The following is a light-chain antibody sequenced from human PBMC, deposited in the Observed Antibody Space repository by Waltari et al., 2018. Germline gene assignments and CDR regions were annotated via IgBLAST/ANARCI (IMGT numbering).Light chain of an antibody. CDR3: CSYAGLGIYV. CDR1: SSAVGNYNL. CDR2: EVT. Sequence: QSGLTQPASVSGSPGQSITIPCTGTSSAVGNYNLVSWFLQYPGKAPKLMVYEVTKRSSGVSDRFAGTKSGNTASLTIYGLQSEDEADYYCCSYAGLGIYVFGTGTKVTVL. J-gene: IGLJ1*01. V-gene: IGLV2-23*02.